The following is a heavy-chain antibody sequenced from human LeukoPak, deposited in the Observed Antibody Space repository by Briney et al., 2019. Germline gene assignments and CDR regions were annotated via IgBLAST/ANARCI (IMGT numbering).Heavy chain of an antibody. CDR3: ARRGGDYYDSSGYYPGDLTF. V-gene: IGHV1-46*01. D-gene: IGHD3-22*01. J-gene: IGHJ4*02. CDR1: GYTFTSYY. Sequence: ASVKVSCKASGYTFTSYYMHWVRQAPGQGLEWMGIINPSGGSTSYAQKFQGRVAMTRDMSTSTVYMELSSLRSEGTAVYYCARRGGDYYDSSGYYPGDLTFWGQGTLVTVSS. CDR2: INPSGGST.